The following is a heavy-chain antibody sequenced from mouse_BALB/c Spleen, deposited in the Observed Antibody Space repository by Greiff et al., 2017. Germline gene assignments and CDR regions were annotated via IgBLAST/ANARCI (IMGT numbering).Heavy chain of an antibody. CDR1: GYAFSSYW. V-gene: IGHV1-80*01. D-gene: IGHD2-14*01. CDR3: ARRRYDGDVFAY. Sequence: VQGVESGAELVRPGSSVKISCTASGYAFSSYWMNWVKQRPGQGLEWIGQIYPGDGDTNHNGKFKGQATLTADKSSSTAYMQLSSLTTEDSAVYFCARRRYDGDVFAYWVQGTLVTVSA. J-gene: IGHJ3*01. CDR2: IYPGDGDT.